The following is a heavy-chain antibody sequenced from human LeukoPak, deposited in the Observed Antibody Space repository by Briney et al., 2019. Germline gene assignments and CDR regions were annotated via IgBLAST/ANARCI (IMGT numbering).Heavy chain of an antibody. CDR3: AKDPQLGGYNHGYSDY. Sequence: LTGGSLRLSCAASGFTFSGYAMSWVRQAPGKGLEWVSAISGGGSSTYYADSVKGRFTISRDNSKNTLSLQMNSLRAEDTAVYYCAKDPQLGGYNHGYSDYWGQGTLVTVSS. CDR1: GFTFSGYA. V-gene: IGHV3-23*01. CDR2: ISGGGSST. D-gene: IGHD5-18*01. J-gene: IGHJ4*02.